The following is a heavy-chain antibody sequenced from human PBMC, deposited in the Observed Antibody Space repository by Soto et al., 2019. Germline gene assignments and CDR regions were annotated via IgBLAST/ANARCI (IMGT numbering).Heavy chain of an antibody. CDR2: IYYSGST. J-gene: IGHJ4*02. V-gene: IGHV4-31*03. D-gene: IGHD3-22*01. Sequence: SETLSLTCTVSGGSISSGGYYWSWIRQHPGKGLEWIGYIYYSGSTYYNPSPKSRVTISVDTSKNQFSLKLSSVTAADTAVYYCARGYDSSGWNFDYWGQGTLVTVSS. CDR3: ARGYDSSGWNFDY. CDR1: GGSISSGGYY.